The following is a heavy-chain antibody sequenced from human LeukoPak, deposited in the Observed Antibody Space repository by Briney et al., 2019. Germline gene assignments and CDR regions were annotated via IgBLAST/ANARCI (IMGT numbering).Heavy chain of an antibody. Sequence: PGGSLRLSCAASGFIISTYWMQWVRQAPGKGLEWVSRIELDGRKTKSADSLQGRFTTSRDNAKKAVSLQINRQRAEVTAVYYCVRDGDETVPFDYWGQGTLVTVSS. CDR2: IELDGRKT. CDR1: GFIISTYW. V-gene: IGHV3-74*03. D-gene: IGHD1-1*01. J-gene: IGHJ4*02. CDR3: VRDGDETVPFDY.